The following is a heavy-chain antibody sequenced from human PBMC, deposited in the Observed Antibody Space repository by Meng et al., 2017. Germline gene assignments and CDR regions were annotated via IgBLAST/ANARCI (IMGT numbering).Heavy chain of an antibody. CDR1: GGAFSSYA. J-gene: IGHJ4*02. D-gene: IGHD1-1*01. Sequence: VALVQSGAMVQKPVFSVRFSCKASGGAFSSYAISWVRQAPGQGLGWMGGIIPIFGTANYAQKFQGRVTITADKSTSTAYMELSSLRSEDTAVYYCARVDRNDDADFDYWGQGTLVTVSS. V-gene: IGHV1-69*06. CDR3: ARVDRNDDADFDY. CDR2: IIPIFGTA.